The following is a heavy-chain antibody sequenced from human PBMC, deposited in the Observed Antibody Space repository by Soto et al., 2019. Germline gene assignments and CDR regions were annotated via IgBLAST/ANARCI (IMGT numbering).Heavy chain of an antibody. CDR1: GFTFDNYA. CDR2: ISGSGDRT. Sequence: EVQLLESGGGLVQPGGSLRISCTASGFTFDNYAMAWVRQAPGKGLEWVAGISGSGDRTNYVDSVKGRFTMSRDNSKNRLYLQMKSLRAEDTALYYCTKDYGVRGIMTNLFDSWGQGTLVAVSS. D-gene: IGHD3-10*01. V-gene: IGHV3-23*01. J-gene: IGHJ5*01. CDR3: TKDYGVRGIMTNLFDS.